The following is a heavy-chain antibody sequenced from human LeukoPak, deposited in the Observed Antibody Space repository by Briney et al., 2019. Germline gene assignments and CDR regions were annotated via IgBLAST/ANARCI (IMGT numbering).Heavy chain of an antibody. CDR2: IVGSGDST. CDR3: AKGRGSANSGSNY. D-gene: IGHD1-26*01. CDR1: GFIFSNYA. V-gene: IGHV3-23*01. J-gene: IGHJ4*02. Sequence: GGSLRLSCAASGFIFSNYAMSWVRQAPGKGLEWLSVIVGSGDSTYYADSVKGRFTISRDNSKNTLYLQMNSLSAEDTAVYYCAKGRGSANSGSNYWGQGAQVTVSS.